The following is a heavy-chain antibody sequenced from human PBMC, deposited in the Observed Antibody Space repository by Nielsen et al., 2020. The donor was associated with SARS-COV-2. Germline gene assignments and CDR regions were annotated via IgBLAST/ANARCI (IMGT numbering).Heavy chain of an antibody. J-gene: IGHJ3*02. V-gene: IGHV3-48*04. Sequence: GGSLRLSCAASGFTFSSYSMNWVRQAPGKGLEWVSYISSSSSTIYYADSMKGRFTISRDNAKNSLFLQMNRLRVEDTAVYYCARDGGRRTMFGVNHRVRKDAFDIWGQGTMVTVSS. CDR3: ARDGGRRTMFGVNHRVRKDAFDI. D-gene: IGHD3-3*01. CDR2: ISSSSSTI. CDR1: GFTFSSYS.